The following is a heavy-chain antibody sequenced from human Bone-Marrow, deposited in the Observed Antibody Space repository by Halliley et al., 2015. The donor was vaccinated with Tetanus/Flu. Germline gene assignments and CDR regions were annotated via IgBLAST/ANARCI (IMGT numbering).Heavy chain of an antibody. Sequence: SLRLSCAVFGFTFSDYTMNWVRQAPGKGLEWVSSISISINYIYYADSVKGRFTISRDNAKNSLYLQMNSLRAEDTAVYYCATLPVAAPAFYFDYWGQGTLVTVSS. V-gene: IGHV3-21*01. CDR3: ATLPVAAPAFYFDY. CDR1: GFTFSDYT. D-gene: IGHD6-13*01. J-gene: IGHJ4*02. CDR2: ISISINYI.